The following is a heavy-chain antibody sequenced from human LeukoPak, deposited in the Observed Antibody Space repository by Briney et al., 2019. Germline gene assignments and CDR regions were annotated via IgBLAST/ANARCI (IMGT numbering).Heavy chain of an antibody. D-gene: IGHD6-19*01. Sequence: PSETLPLTCTVSGGSISGYYWNWMRQPPGKGLEWIGYFYYTGSTNYNPSLRGRVTISLDTSKNQFSLTLSSVTAADTAVYYCAGGSGWLFDYWGQGIPVTVSP. CDR3: AGGSGWLFDY. CDR2: FYYTGST. J-gene: IGHJ4*02. CDR1: GGSISGYY. V-gene: IGHV4-59*01.